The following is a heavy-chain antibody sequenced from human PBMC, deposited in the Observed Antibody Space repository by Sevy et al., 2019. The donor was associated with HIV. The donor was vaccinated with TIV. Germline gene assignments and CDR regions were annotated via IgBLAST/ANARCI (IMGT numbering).Heavy chain of an antibody. D-gene: IGHD3-10*01. CDR2: ISAYNGNT. Sequence: ASVNVSCKASGYTFTSYGISWVRQAPGQGLEWMGWISAYNGNTNYAQKFQGRVTMTTDTSTSTANMELRSLRSDDTAVYYCARDQYRKYGSGSYELNYYYGMDVWGQGTTVTVSS. J-gene: IGHJ6*02. CDR3: ARDQYRKYGSGSYELNYYYGMDV. V-gene: IGHV1-18*01. CDR1: GYTFTSYG.